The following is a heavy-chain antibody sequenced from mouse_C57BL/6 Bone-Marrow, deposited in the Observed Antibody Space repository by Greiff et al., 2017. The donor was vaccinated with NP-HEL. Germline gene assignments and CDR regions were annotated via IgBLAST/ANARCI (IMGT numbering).Heavy chain of an antibody. CDR2: ISDGGSYT. J-gene: IGHJ1*03. CDR1: GFTFSSYA. Sequence: EVKLQESGGGLVKPGGSLKLSCAASGFTFSSYAMSWVRQTPEKRLEWVATISDGGSYTYYPDNVKGRFTISRDNAKNNLYLQMSHLKSEDTAMYYCARESLYYGSSYWYFDVWGTGTTVTVSS. CDR3: ARESLYYGSSYWYFDV. D-gene: IGHD1-1*01. V-gene: IGHV5-4*01.